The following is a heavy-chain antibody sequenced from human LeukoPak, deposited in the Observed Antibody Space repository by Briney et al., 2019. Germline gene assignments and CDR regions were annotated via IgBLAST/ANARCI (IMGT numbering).Heavy chain of an antibody. V-gene: IGHV1-2*02. CDR2: INPNSGGT. CDR1: GYTFTAFY. Sequence: ASVKVSCKASGYTFTAFYMHWVRQAPGQGLEWMGWINPNSGGTNYAQKFQGRVTMTRDTSITTAYMELSRLTSDDTAVYFCARDLTYYGSGSYYFGYWGQGTLVTVSS. J-gene: IGHJ4*02. D-gene: IGHD3-10*01. CDR3: ARDLTYYGSGSYYFGY.